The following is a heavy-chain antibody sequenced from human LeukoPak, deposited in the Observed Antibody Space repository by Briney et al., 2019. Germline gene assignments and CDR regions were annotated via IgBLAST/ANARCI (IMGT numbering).Heavy chain of an antibody. CDR3: ANYDSSGYYYGY. CDR2: ISYDGSNK. D-gene: IGHD3-22*01. CDR1: GFTFSSYA. J-gene: IGHJ4*02. Sequence: GGSLRLSCAASGFTFSSYAMHWVRQAPGKGLEWVAVISYDGSNKYYADSVKGRFTISRDNSKNTLYLQMNSLRAEDTAVYYCANYDSSGYYYGYWGQGTLVTVSS. V-gene: IGHV3-30-3*01.